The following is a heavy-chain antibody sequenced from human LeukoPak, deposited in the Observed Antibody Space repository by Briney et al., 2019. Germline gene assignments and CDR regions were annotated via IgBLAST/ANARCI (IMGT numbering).Heavy chain of an antibody. J-gene: IGHJ5*02. CDR1: GGSFDGYY. CDR3: ARGGGYDEYNWFDP. V-gene: IGHV4-34*01. Sequence: SETLSLTCAVFGGSFDGYYWSWIRQPPGKGLEWIGEITYDGSTNYNPSLKSRVTISVDTSKIQFSLNLSSVTAADTAVYYCARGGGYDEYNWFDPWGQGTLVTVSS. D-gene: IGHD5-12*01. CDR2: ITYDGST.